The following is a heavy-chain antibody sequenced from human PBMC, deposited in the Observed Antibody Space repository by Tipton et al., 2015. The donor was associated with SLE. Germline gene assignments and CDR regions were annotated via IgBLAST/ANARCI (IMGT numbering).Heavy chain of an antibody. Sequence: TLSLTCTVSGGSISSDYWTWIRQPPGKGLEWIGSIFYSGSTTYNPSLKSRVTMSVDTPKNQFSLKLTSVTTADTAVYYCARVVRSGWDLLNGYFDLWGRGTLVTVSS. CDR3: ARVVRSGWDLLNGYFDL. CDR2: IFYSGST. J-gene: IGHJ2*01. V-gene: IGHV4-59*01. D-gene: IGHD6-19*01. CDR1: GGSISSDY.